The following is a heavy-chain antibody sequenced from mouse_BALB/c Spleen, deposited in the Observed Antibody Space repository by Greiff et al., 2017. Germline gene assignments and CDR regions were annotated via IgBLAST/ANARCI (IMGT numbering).Heavy chain of an antibody. V-gene: IGHV2-6-7*01. CDR3: ASPITTVVGDYAMDY. Sequence: VQLVESGPGLVAPSQSLSITCTVSGFSLTGYGVNWVRQPPGKGLEWLGMIWGDGSTDYNSALKSRLSISKDNSKSQVFLKMNSLQTDDTARYYCASPITTVVGDYAMDYWGQGTSVTVSS. CDR1: GFSLTGYG. D-gene: IGHD1-1*01. J-gene: IGHJ4*01. CDR2: IWGDGST.